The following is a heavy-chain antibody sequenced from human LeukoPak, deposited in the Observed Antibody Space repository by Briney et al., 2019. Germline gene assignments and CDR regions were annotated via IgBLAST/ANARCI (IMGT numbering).Heavy chain of an antibody. J-gene: IGHJ6*03. V-gene: IGHV7-4-1*02. Sequence: ASVKVSCKASRYTFTSYAMNWVRQAPGQGLEWMGWINTNTGNPTYAQGFTGRFVFSLDTSVSTAYLQISSLKAEDTAVYYCARDVNWNYGGPGSNYYYYMDVWGKGTTVTVSS. CDR3: ARDVNWNYGGPGSNYYYYMDV. D-gene: IGHD1-7*01. CDR1: RYTFTSYA. CDR2: INTNTGNP.